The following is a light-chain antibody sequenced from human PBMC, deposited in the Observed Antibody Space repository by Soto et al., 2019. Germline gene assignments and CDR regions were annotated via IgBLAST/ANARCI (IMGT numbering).Light chain of an antibody. J-gene: IGKJ1*01. CDR2: GAS. Sequence: EIVLTQSPGTLSLSPGEIATLSCRASQTVTSTFLAWYQQIPGQAPRLLIYGASRRATGIPDRFIGSGSGTDFTLTMTSVETGVFAVYYCHQYDSSRTFGQGTKVEMK. CDR1: QTVTSTF. V-gene: IGKV3-20*01. CDR3: HQYDSSRT.